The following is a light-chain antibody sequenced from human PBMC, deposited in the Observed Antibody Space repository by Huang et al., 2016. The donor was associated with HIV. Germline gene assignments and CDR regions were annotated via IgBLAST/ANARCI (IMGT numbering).Light chain of an antibody. Sequence: DIVLTQSPDTLSLSPGQRASLFCRASHHIRSSLAWYQHKPGQAPRLLIYDAFNRATDIAARFSGSGSGTDFTLTISSLKVEDFAFYYCQQRSTLITFGQGTRLE. V-gene: IGKV3-11*01. CDR3: QQRSTLIT. CDR1: HHIRSS. J-gene: IGKJ5*01. CDR2: DAF.